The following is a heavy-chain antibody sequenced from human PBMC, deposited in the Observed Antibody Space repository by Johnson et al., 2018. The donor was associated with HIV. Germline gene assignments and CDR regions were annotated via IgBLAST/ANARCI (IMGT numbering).Heavy chain of an antibody. D-gene: IGHD4-11*01. CDR2: IGFDGTKS. Sequence: QVQLVESGGGVVQPGLSLRLSCAASGFTFSSYGMHWVRQAPGKGLEWVAFIGFDGTKSYYADSLKGRFTISRDNSKNTLYLQMNSLRAEDTAVYYGAKDHGRLQYFQGGTRDAFDIWGQGTMVTVAS. V-gene: IGHV3-30*02. CDR1: GFTFSSYG. CDR3: AKDHGRLQYFQGGTRDAFDI. J-gene: IGHJ3*02.